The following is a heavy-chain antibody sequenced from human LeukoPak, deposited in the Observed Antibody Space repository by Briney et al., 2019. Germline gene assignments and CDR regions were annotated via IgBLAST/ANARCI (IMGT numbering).Heavy chain of an antibody. CDR1: GGSFSVYY. CDR2: ISHSGST. CDR3: ARHHEYSSSSSLY. D-gene: IGHD6-6*01. V-gene: IGHV4-34*01. J-gene: IGHJ4*02. Sequence: LETLSLTCAVYGGSFSVYYWSWIRQPPGKGLEWIGEISHSGSTNFNPSLKSRVTISVDTSKNQFSLKLSSVTAADTAVYYCARHHEYSSSSSLYWGQGTLVTVSS.